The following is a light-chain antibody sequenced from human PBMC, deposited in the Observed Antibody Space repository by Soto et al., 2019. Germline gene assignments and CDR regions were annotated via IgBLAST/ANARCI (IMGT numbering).Light chain of an antibody. CDR1: SSDGGSYNL. CDR2: EVN. J-gene: IGLJ2*01. CDR3: CSYAGYGKVI. V-gene: IGLV2-23*02. Sequence: QSALTQPASVSITISCTGTSSDGGSYNLVSWYQQHPGKAPKLMIYEVNKRPSGVSNRFSGSRSGNTASLTISGLQAEDEADYYCCSYAGYGKVIFGGGTKLTVL.